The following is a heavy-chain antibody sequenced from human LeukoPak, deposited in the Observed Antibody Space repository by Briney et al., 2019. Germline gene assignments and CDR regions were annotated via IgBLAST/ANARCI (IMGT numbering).Heavy chain of an antibody. D-gene: IGHD6-19*01. CDR3: AKGIYSSGWSYFDY. CDR1: GFTFSSHW. Sequence: GGSLRLSCAASGFTFSSHWMHWVRQAPGKGLVWVSLINSDGRTTTYADSVKGRLTISRDNSKNTLYLQMNSLRAEDTAVYYCAKGIYSSGWSYFDYWGHGTLVTVSS. J-gene: IGHJ4*01. CDR2: INSDGRTT. V-gene: IGHV3-74*01.